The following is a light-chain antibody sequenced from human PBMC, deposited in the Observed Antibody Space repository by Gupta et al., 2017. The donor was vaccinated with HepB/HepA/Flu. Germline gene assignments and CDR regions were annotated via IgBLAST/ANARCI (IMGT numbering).Light chain of an antibody. CDR2: AAS. CDR1: QGISSY. V-gene: IGKV1-9*01. CDR3: QQLNSDPPMYT. J-gene: IGKJ2*01. Sequence: DIQLTQSPSFLSASVGDRVTITCRASQGISSYLAWYQQKPGKAPKLLIYAASTLQRGVPSRFSGSGSGTEFTLTISSRQPEDFATYYCQQLNSDPPMYTFGQGTKLEIK.